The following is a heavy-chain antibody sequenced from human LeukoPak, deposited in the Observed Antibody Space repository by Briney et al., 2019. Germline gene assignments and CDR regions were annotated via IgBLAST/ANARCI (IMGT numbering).Heavy chain of an antibody. CDR3: AKDPTHYRVWDYYETIGLSY. CDR2: ISGSGGST. J-gene: IGHJ4*02. Sequence: GGSLRLSCAASEFSVGSNYMTWVRQAPGKGLEWVSGISGSGGSTYYADSVKGRFTISRDNSKNMVYLQMNRLRAEDKAVYYCAKDPTHYRVWDYYETIGLSYWGQGTLVTVSS. V-gene: IGHV3-23*01. D-gene: IGHD3-22*01. CDR1: EFSVGSNY.